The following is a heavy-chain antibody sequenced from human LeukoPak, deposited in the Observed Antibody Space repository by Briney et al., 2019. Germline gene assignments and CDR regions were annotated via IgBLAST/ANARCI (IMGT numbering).Heavy chain of an antibody. J-gene: IGHJ4*02. CDR2: INHSGST. CDR1: GGSFSGYY. V-gene: IGHV4-34*01. CDR3: ARKSGWYAYYFDY. Sequence: PSETLSLTCAAYGGSFSGYYWSWIRQPPGKGLEWIGEINHSGSTNYNPSLKSRVTISVDTSKNQFSLELSSVTAAGTAVYYCARKSGWYAYYFDYWGQGTLVTVSS. D-gene: IGHD6-19*01.